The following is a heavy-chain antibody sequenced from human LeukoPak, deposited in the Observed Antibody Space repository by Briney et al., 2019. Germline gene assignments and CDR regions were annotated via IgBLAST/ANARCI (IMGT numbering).Heavy chain of an antibody. CDR2: ISYDGSNK. CDR1: GFTFSSYA. CDR3: AKVASGSYYNWPFDY. J-gene: IGHJ4*02. D-gene: IGHD1-26*01. Sequence: GGSLRLSCAASGFTFSSYAMLWVRQAPGKGLEWVAVISYDGSNKYYADSVKGRFTVSRDNSKNTLYLQMNSLRAEDTAVYYCAKVASGSYYNWPFDYWGQGTLVTVSS. V-gene: IGHV3-30*04.